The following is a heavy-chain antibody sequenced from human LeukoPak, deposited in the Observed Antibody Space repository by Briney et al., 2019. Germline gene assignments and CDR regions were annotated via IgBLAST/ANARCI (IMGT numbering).Heavy chain of an antibody. V-gene: IGHV4-34*01. CDR2: INHSGST. J-gene: IGHJ4*02. D-gene: IGHD6-13*01. CDR3: AGGYGYSSSWYVPYYFDY. Sequence: PSETLSLTCTVSGGSISSYYWSWIRQPPGKGLEWIGEINHSGSTNYNPSLKSRVTISVDTSKNQFSLKLSSVTAADTAVYYCAGGYGYSSSWYVPYYFDYWGQGTLVTVSS. CDR1: GGSISSYY.